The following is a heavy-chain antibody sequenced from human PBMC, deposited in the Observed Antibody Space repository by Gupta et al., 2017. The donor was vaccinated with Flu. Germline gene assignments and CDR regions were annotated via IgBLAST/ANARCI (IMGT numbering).Heavy chain of an antibody. CDR3: TRVAGGYSGYDPNWFDP. V-gene: IGHV3-49*03. J-gene: IGHJ5*02. CDR2: IRSKAYGGTT. D-gene: IGHD5-12*01. CDR1: GFTFGDYA. Sequence: EVQLVESGGGLVQPGRSLRLSCTASGFTFGDYAMSWFRQAPGKGLEWVGFIRSKAYGGTTEYAASVKGRFTISRDDSKSIAYLQMNSLKTEDTAVYYCTRVAGGYSGYDPNWFDPWGQGTLVTVSS.